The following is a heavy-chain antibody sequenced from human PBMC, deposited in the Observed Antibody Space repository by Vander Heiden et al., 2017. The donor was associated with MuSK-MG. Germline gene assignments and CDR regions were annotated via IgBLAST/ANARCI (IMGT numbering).Heavy chain of an antibody. CDR1: GGSISSSNDY. CDR3: ARLGVRSFDY. V-gene: IGHV4-39*01. J-gene: IGHJ4*02. CDR2: IHYSGNT. Sequence: QLQLQESGPGLVKPSETLSLTCIVSGGSISSSNDYWGWIRQPPGKGLEWIGSIHYSGNTYYNPSLKSRVTISIDTSKNQFSLKLSSVTAADTAVYYCARLGVRSFDYWGQGTLVTVSS. D-gene: IGHD3-16*01.